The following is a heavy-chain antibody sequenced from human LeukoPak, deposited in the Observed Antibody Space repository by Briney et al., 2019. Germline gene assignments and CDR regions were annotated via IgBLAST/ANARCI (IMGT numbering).Heavy chain of an antibody. Sequence: GGSLRLSCAASGFTFSSYGVNWVRQAPGKGLEWVSFVSIGGTYIYYADSVKGRFTISRDDAKNSLYLQMNSLTAEDTAEYYCARNKINTVTTGWYFDLWGHGTLVTVSS. V-gene: IGHV3-21*01. CDR1: GFTFSSYG. D-gene: IGHD4-17*01. CDR3: ARNKINTVTTGWYFDL. CDR2: VSIGGTYI. J-gene: IGHJ2*01.